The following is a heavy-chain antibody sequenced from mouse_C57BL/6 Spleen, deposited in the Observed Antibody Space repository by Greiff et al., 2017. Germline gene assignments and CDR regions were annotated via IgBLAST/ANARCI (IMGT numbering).Heavy chain of an antibody. CDR2: IYPGSGST. D-gene: IGHD1-1*01. J-gene: IGHJ2*01. CDR1: GYTFTSYW. V-gene: IGHV1-55*01. CDR3: ARDYGSSYDFDY. Sequence: QVQLQPGAELVKPGASVKMSCKASGYTFTSYWITWVKQRPGQGLEWIGDIYPGSGSTNYNEKFKSKATLTVDTSSSTAYMQLSSLTSEDSAVYYCARDYGSSYDFDYWGQGTTLTVSS.